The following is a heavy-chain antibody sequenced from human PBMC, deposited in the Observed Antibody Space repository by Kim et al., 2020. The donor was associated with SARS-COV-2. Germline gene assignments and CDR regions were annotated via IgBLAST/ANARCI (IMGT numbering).Heavy chain of an antibody. V-gene: IGHV3-23*01. Sequence: GGSLRLSCAASGFTFTNYAMSWVRQAPGKGLEWASAISVSGATYYADSVTGRFTISRDSSRNTLYLQMKSLRADDTAVYYCAKASFALGSIDYWGQGTLVTVSS. D-gene: IGHD7-27*01. CDR3: AKASFALGSIDY. CDR2: ISVSGAT. CDR1: GFTFTNYA. J-gene: IGHJ4*02.